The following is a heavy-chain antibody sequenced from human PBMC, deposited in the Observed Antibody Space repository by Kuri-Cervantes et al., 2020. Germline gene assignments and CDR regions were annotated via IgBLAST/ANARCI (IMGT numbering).Heavy chain of an antibody. Sequence: GSLRLSWAASGFTLSSYAMSWVRQPPGKGRGWIGEINNSGRTNYNPSLKRRVTISVDTSKDQFSLKLSSVTAAATAVYDCARRQRKQQLGFQAGCFDYWGQGTLVTVSS. CDR3: ARRQRKQQLGFQAGCFDY. V-gene: IGHV4-34*01. J-gene: IGHJ4*02. CDR1: GFTLSSYA. D-gene: IGHD6-13*01. CDR2: INNSGRT.